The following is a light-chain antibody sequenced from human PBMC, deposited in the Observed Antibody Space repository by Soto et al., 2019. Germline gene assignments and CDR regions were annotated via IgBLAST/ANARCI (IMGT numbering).Light chain of an antibody. V-gene: IGLV1-51*01. CDR2: DNN. J-gene: IGLJ2*01. CDR3: LTWDGCRPGEV. Sequence: QSVLTQSPSGSAAPGQKVTISCSGSSSNIGNNYVSWYQQLPGTAPKLLIYDNNNRPSGIPDRFSGSKSGTSGTLDITGLQNGDEADYYCLTWDGCRPGEVFGGGTKLTVL. CDR1: SSNIGNNY.